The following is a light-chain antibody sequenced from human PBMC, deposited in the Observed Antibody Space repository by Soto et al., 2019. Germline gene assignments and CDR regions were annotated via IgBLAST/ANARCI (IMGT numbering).Light chain of an antibody. Sequence: QSVLTQPASVSGSPGQSITISCTGTSSDVGGYNYVSWYQQHPGKAPKLMIYDVSNRPSGVSNRFSGSKSGNTASLTISGLQAEDEADDYSSSYTSSSTPYVSGTGTKVT. CDR1: SSDVGGYNY. CDR2: DVS. J-gene: IGLJ1*01. V-gene: IGLV2-14*01. CDR3: SSYTSSSTPYV.